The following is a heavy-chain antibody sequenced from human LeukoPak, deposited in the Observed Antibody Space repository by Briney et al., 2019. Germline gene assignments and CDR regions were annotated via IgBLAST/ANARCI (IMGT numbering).Heavy chain of an antibody. V-gene: IGHV3-9*03. D-gene: IGHD5-24*01. CDR3: TRRAARWQFDL. Sequence: PGGSLRLSCAVSGFNFDDYAMHWVRQAPGRGLEWVSGINWKTGNGIYADSVKGRFTISRDNAKNSLYLQMSSLRTEDMSLYYCTRRAARWQFDLWGRGTLLTVSS. CDR2: INWKTGNG. J-gene: IGHJ2*01. CDR1: GFNFDDYA.